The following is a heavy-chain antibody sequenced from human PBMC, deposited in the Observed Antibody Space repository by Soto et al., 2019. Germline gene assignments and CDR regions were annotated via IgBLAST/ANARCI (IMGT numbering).Heavy chain of an antibody. J-gene: IGHJ5*01. CDR1: RFTFSNYG. D-gene: IGHD3-10*01. CDR2: ISHDGTVK. CDR3: AKGRGGFDS. V-gene: IGHV3-30*18. Sequence: QVQLVESGGGVVQPGRSLRLSCAASRFTFSNYGMQWVRQAPGKGLEWVAVISHDGTVKYYADSVKGRFTISRDNSKNTVYLQMNSLKAEDTALYYCAKGRGGFDSWGQGILVTVSS.